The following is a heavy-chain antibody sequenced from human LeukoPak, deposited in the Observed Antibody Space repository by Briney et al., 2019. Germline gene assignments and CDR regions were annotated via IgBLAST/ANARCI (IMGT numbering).Heavy chain of an antibody. D-gene: IGHD7-27*01. Sequence: GGSLRLSCLASGFMFNSFEMNWIRQAPGKGLEWISYISPDAGTIYYADSVKGRFTISRDNAKNSLYLQMNSLRSEDAAVYYCARVKLAGEPGPHYFDFWGQGTLVTVSS. J-gene: IGHJ4*02. V-gene: IGHV3-48*03. CDR3: ARVKLAGEPGPHYFDF. CDR2: ISPDAGTI. CDR1: GFMFNSFE.